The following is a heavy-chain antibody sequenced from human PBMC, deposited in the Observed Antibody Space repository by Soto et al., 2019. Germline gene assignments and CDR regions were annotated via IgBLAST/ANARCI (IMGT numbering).Heavy chain of an antibody. Sequence: QVQLQQWGAGLLKPSETLSLTCAVYGGSFSGYYWSWIRQPPGKGLEWIGEINHSGSTNYNPSLKSRLTISADTPKNQFSLKLSSVTAADTAVYYCARGITMVRGIGYWGQGTLVTVSS. V-gene: IGHV4-34*01. CDR3: ARGITMVRGIGY. CDR2: INHSGST. CDR1: GGSFSGYY. J-gene: IGHJ4*02. D-gene: IGHD3-10*01.